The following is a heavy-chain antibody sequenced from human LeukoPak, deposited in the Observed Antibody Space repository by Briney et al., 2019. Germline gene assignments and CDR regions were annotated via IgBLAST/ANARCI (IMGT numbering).Heavy chain of an antibody. J-gene: IGHJ4*02. V-gene: IGHV3-48*01. CDR3: ARGSRGPFDY. Sequence: GGSRRLSGAASGFTCSDAWMNWVRQAPGTGLEWVSYISSSSSTIYYADSVKGRFTISRDNAKNSLYLQMNSLRAEDTAVYYCARGSRGPFDYWGQGTLVTVSS. D-gene: IGHD6-19*01. CDR2: ISSSSSTI. CDR1: GFTCSDAW.